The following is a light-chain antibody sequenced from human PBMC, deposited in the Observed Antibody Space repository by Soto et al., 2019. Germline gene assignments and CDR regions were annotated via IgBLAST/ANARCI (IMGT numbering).Light chain of an antibody. Sequence: QSALTQPASVSGSPGQSIAISCTGTSSDVGGYYSVSWYQQNPGKAPKLVIYDVSNRPSGVSNRFSGSKSGNTASLTISGLQAEDEADYYCSSYTSSSTRVFGGGTKLTVL. CDR3: SSYTSSSTRV. CDR2: DVS. J-gene: IGLJ2*01. V-gene: IGLV2-14*01. CDR1: SSDVGGYYS.